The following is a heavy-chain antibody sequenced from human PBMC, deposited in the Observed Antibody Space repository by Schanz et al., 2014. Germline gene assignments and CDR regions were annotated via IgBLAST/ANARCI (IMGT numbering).Heavy chain of an antibody. CDR1: GVTSDDYG. J-gene: IGHJ4*02. D-gene: IGHD2-2*01. CDR3: IRGDIMVVPVAHF. V-gene: IGHV3-30*03. Sequence: VQLVESGGGLVQPGRSLRLSCVVSGVTSDDYGMHWVRQVPGKGLEWVAIITYDGSNTYHADSVKGRFTISRDNSKNTLYLQMNSLRAEDTAVYYCIRGDIMVVPVAHFWGQGTLVTVSS. CDR2: ITYDGSNT.